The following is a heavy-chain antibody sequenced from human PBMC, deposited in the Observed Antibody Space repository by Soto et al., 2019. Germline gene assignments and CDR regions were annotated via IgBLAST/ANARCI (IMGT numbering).Heavy chain of an antibody. Sequence: QVQLVQSGAEVKKPGSSVKVSCKASGGTFSSYAISWVRQAPVQGLECMGGIIPILGTANYAQKFQGRVTITADESTRPADKELSSLRYEDTAVYYCARDLVAVAGVNDYVLPGYYGMDVWGQGTTVTVSS. CDR2: IIPILGTA. CDR1: GGTFSSYA. J-gene: IGHJ6*02. V-gene: IGHV1-69*01. CDR3: ARDLVAVAGVNDYVLPGYYGMDV. D-gene: IGHD6-19*01.